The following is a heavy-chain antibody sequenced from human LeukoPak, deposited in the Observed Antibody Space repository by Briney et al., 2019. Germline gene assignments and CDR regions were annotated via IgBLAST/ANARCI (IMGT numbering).Heavy chain of an antibody. CDR2: ITRSNYI. J-gene: IGHJ5*02. CDR1: GFTFSSYS. CDR3: AQDYDILT. V-gene: IGHV3-21*01. D-gene: IGHD3-9*01. Sequence: GGSLRLSCAASGFTFSSYSMNWVRQAPGKGLEWVSSITRSNYIYYADSVKGRFTISRDNAKNSLYLQMNSLRAEDTAVYYCAQDYDILTWGQGTLVTVSS.